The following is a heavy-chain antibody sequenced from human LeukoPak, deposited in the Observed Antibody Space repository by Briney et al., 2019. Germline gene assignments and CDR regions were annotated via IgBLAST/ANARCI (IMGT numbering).Heavy chain of an antibody. CDR2: NNPNSGGT. Sequence: ASVKVSCTASGYTFTGYYMHWVRQAPGQGLEWMGWNNPNSGGTNYAQKFQGRVTMTRDTSISTAYMELSRLRSDDTAVYYCARVLKGWSRKISGYGPLDYWGQGTLVTVSS. V-gene: IGHV1-2*02. D-gene: IGHD5-12*01. J-gene: IGHJ4*02. CDR1: GYTFTGYY. CDR3: ARVLKGWSRKISGYGPLDY.